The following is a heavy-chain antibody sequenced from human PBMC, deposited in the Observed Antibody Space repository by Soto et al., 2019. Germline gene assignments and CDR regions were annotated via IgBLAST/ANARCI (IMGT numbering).Heavy chain of an antibody. V-gene: IGHV3-33*01. D-gene: IGHD2-21*02. CDR2: IWYDGSNK. CDR1: GFTFSSYG. CDR3: ARDSGDCCDAFDI. Sequence: QVQLVESGGGVVQPGRSLRLSCAASGFTFSSYGMHWVRQAPGKGLEWVAVIWYDGSNKYYADSVKGRFTISRDNSKNTLYLQMNSLRAEDTAVYYCARDSGDCCDAFDIWGQGTMVTVSS. J-gene: IGHJ3*02.